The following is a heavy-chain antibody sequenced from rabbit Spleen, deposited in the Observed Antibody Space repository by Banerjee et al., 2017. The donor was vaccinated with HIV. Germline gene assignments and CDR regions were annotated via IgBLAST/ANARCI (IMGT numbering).Heavy chain of an antibody. D-gene: IGHD8-1*01. J-gene: IGHJ6*01. CDR1: GFSFSGSHY. Sequence: QSLEESGGDLVKPGASLTLTCTASGFSFSGSHYMCWVRQAPGKGLEWIACIYAGSSGTTYDTSWAKGRFTCSKTSSTTVTLQMTSLTVADTATYFCARDTGSSFSSYGMDLWGQGTLVTVS. CDR3: ARDTGSSFSSYGMDL. V-gene: IGHV1S40*01. CDR2: IYAGSSGTT.